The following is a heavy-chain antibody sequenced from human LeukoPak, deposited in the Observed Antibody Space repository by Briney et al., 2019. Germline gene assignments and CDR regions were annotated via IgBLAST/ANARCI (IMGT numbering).Heavy chain of an antibody. D-gene: IGHD2-2*03. CDR3: ARAVGAGYCSSTSCYINWFDP. V-gene: IGHV3-21*01. CDR2: ISSSSSYI. Sequence: GGALRLSCAASGVTFSSYSMNWVRQAPGKGLEWVSSISSSSSYIYYADSVKGRFTISRDNAKNSLYLQMNSLRAEDTAVYYCARAVGAGYCSSTSCYINWFDPWGQGTLVTVSS. J-gene: IGHJ5*02. CDR1: GVTFSSYS.